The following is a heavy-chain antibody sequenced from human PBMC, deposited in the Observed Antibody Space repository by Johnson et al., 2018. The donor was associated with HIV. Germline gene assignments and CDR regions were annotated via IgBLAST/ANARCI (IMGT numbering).Heavy chain of an antibody. CDR3: ARGGLTTRDTFDI. V-gene: IGHV3-30*04. CDR2: ISNDGDNK. Sequence: QVQLVEFGGGVVQPGRSLRLSCAASGFTFTTYTMHWVRQAPGKGLEWVALISNDGDNKYYADSVKGRFTIARDISKNTLYLQMNSLRAEDTAVYFCARGGLTTRDTFDIWGQGTMVTVSS. CDR1: GFTFTTYT. D-gene: IGHD3-22*01. J-gene: IGHJ3*02.